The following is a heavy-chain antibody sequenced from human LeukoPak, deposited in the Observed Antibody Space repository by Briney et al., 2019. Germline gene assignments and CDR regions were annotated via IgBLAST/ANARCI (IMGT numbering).Heavy chain of an antibody. V-gene: IGHV3-20*04. Sequence: GGSLRLSCAASGFTFDDYGMSWVRQAPGKGLEWVSGINWNGGSTGYADSVKGRFTISRDNAKNSLYLQMNSLRAEDTAVYYCARHFYGSSGSPGIDFWGQGTLVTVSS. D-gene: IGHD3-22*01. CDR2: INWNGGST. CDR1: GFTFDDYG. J-gene: IGHJ4*02. CDR3: ARHFYGSSGSPGIDF.